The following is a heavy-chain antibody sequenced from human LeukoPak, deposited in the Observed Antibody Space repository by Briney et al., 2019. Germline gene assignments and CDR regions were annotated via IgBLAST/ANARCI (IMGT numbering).Heavy chain of an antibody. V-gene: IGHV3-64*01. CDR3: ARDCCSGGSCYSGCDY. CDR1: GFTFSSYA. Sequence: GGSLRLSCAASGFTFSSYAMHWVRQAPGKGLEYVSAISSNRGSTYYANSVKGRFTIYRDNSKNALYLQMGSLRADDMAVYYCARDCCSGGSCYSGCDYWGQGTLVTVSS. D-gene: IGHD2-15*01. J-gene: IGHJ4*02. CDR2: ISSNRGST.